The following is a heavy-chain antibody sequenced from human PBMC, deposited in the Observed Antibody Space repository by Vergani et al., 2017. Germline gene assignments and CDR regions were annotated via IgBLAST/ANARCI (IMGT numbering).Heavy chain of an antibody. D-gene: IGHD3-22*01. V-gene: IGHV3-11*06. CDR1: GFTFSDYY. Sequence: QVQLVESGGGLVKPGGSLRLSCAASGFTFSDYYMSWIRPAPGKGLEWVSYISCSSSYTNYADSVKGRFTISRDTAKNALYMQMNSLRAEDTAVYYCARDGWLGAPDYWGQGTLVTVSS. J-gene: IGHJ4*02. CDR2: ISCSSSYT. CDR3: ARDGWLGAPDY.